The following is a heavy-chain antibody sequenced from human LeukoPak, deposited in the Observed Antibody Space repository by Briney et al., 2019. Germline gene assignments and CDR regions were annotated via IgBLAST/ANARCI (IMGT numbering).Heavy chain of an antibody. V-gene: IGHV3-21*01. CDR1: GFTFSSYG. CDR3: ARVDYDISTGYQNYFEY. J-gene: IGHJ4*02. Sequence: GGSLRLSCAASGFTFSSYGMSWVRQAPGKGLECVSSISSTYAYIYYVDSVKGRFTVPRDNPKNLLYLQMNSLTAEDTAVYYCARVDYDISTGYQNYFEYWGQGTLVTVSS. D-gene: IGHD3-9*01. CDR2: ISSTYAYI.